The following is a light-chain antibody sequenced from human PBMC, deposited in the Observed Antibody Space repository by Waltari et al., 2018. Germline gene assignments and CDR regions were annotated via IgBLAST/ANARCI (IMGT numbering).Light chain of an antibody. CDR1: QSLLHSDGKTH. Sequence: DIVMTQTPLPLPVTPGQSASISCKSSQSLLHSDGKTHLYWYVQRPGQPPQLLIYEVSNRFSGVPDRFSGSGSGTEFTLQIGRVEADDVGVYYCMQSIQLPLTFGGGTKVEIK. CDR3: MQSIQLPLT. J-gene: IGKJ4*01. V-gene: IGKV2D-29*01. CDR2: EVS.